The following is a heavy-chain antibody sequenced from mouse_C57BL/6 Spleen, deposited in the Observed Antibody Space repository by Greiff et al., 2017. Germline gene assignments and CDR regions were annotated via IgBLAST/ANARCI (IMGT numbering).Heavy chain of an antibody. V-gene: IGHV1-69*01. Sequence: QVQLQQPGAELVMPGASVKLSCKASGYTFTSYWMHWVKQRPGQGLEWIGEIDPSDSYTNYNQKFKGKSTLTVDKSSSTAYMQLSSLTSEDSAVYYCARKGYFFRVVEGMDYWGQGTSVTVSS. CDR2: IDPSDSYT. CDR1: GYTFTSYW. J-gene: IGHJ4*01. CDR3: ARKGYFFRVVEGMDY. D-gene: IGHD1-1*01.